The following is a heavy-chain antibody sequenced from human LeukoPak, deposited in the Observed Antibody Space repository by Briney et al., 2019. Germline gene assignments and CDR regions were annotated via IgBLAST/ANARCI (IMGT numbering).Heavy chain of an antibody. D-gene: IGHD2-15*01. Sequence: VASVKVSCKASGGTFSSYAISWVRQAPGQGLEWMGGIIPIFGTANYAQKFQGRVTITADESTSTAYMELSSLRSEDTAVYYCASGDYCSGGSCYFDYWGQGTLVTVSS. V-gene: IGHV1-69*01. CDR1: GGTFSSYA. CDR3: ASGDYCSGGSCYFDY. J-gene: IGHJ4*02. CDR2: IIPIFGTA.